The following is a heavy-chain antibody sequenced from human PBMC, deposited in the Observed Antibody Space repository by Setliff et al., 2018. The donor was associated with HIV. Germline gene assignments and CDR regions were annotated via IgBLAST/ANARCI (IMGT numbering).Heavy chain of an antibody. CDR1: GYTFTGYA. V-gene: IGHV1-3*04. CDR2: VNTGKGDT. CDR3: ARDRFTLTSSIFGF. Sequence: ASVKVSCKASGYTFTGYAIHWVRQAPGQRPEWMGWVNTGKGDTKYSQRFQDRLTITTDSSASSVYMELSSLSSDDTAIYYCARDRFTLTSSIFGFWGHGTLVTVSS. D-gene: IGHD3-3*01. J-gene: IGHJ4*01.